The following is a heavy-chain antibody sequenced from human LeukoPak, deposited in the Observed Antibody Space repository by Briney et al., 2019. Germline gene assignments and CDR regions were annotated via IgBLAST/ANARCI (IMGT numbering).Heavy chain of an antibody. CDR1: GGTFSSYA. Sequence: GASVKVSCKASGGTFSSYAISWVRQAPGQGLEWMGGIIPIFGTANYAQKFQGRVTITADESTSTAYMELSSLRSEDTAVYYCARPQYYYGSGSSRILYYYYGMDVWGQGTTVTVSS. CDR3: ARPQYYYGSGSSRILYYYYGMDV. V-gene: IGHV1-69*01. D-gene: IGHD3-10*01. J-gene: IGHJ6*02. CDR2: IIPIFGTA.